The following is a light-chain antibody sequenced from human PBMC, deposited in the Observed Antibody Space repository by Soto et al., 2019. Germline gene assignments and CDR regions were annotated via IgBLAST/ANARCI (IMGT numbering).Light chain of an antibody. Sequence: DIQMTQSPYTLSASVGDRVNITWRASQTISRWLAWYQQKPGKATKLLIYAASILQTGVPLRFSGSGSGTNFTLSITSLQPEESASYYCIQDYGYPWTFGQGTKVDIK. V-gene: IGKV1-5*01. CDR1: QTISRW. J-gene: IGKJ1*01. CDR2: AAS. CDR3: IQDYGYPWT.